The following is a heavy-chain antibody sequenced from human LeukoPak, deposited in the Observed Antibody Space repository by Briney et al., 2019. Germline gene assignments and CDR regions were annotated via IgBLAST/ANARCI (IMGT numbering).Heavy chain of an antibody. J-gene: IGHJ4*02. CDR1: GFTFSTYW. Sequence: GGSLRLSCAASGFTFSTYWMTWVRLAPGKGPEWVANIKEDGSATYYVDSVKGRFTISRDNAKKSLYLQMNSLRAEDTAVYYCARDSPGYLAYDSWGQGTLVTVSP. D-gene: IGHD1-1*01. CDR3: ARDSPGYLAYDS. V-gene: IGHV3-7*04. CDR2: IKEDGSAT.